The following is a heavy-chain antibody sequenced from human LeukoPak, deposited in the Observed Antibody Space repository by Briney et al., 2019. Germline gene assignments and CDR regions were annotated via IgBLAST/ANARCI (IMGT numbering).Heavy chain of an antibody. D-gene: IGHD4-23*01. CDR2: IIPIFGTA. CDR1: GGTFSSYA. CDR3: ARDRTFKTTVDSPVV. V-gene: IGHV1-69*01. J-gene: IGHJ4*02. Sequence: SVTVSCKASGGTFSSYAISWVRQAPGQGLEWMGGIIPIFGTANYAQKFQGRVTITADESTNTAYMELSSLRSEDTAVYYCARDRTFKTTVDSPVVWGQGTLVTVSS.